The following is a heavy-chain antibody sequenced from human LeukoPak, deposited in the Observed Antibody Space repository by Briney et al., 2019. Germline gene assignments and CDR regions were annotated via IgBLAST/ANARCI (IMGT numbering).Heavy chain of an antibody. CDR1: GGSISSYY. CDR2: IYYSGST. Sequence: NPSETLSLTCTVSGGSISSYYWSWIRQPPGKGLEWIGYIYYSGSTNYNPSLKSRVTISVDASKNQFSLKLSFVTAADTAVYYCARSGYSSGWYHFDYWGQGTLVTVSS. V-gene: IGHV4-59*01. D-gene: IGHD6-19*01. J-gene: IGHJ4*02. CDR3: ARSGYSSGWYHFDY.